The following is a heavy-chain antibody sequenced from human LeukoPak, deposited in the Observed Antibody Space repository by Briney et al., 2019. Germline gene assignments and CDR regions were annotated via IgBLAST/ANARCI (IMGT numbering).Heavy chain of an antibody. J-gene: IGHJ6*03. CDR3: ARGHQSVERVLGRTTIYNYYHYMDV. Sequence: GGSLRLSCAASGFTFSSYNMNWVRQAPGKGLEWVSSISSSRSNIYYADSVKGRFTISRDNAKNSVYLQINSLRAEDTAVYYCARGHQSVERVLGRTTIYNYYHYMDVWGKGTTVTVSS. V-gene: IGHV3-48*01. CDR1: GFTFSSYN. CDR2: ISSSRSNI. D-gene: IGHD4/OR15-4a*01.